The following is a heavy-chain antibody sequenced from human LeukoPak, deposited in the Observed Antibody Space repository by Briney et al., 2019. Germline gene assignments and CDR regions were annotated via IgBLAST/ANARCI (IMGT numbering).Heavy chain of an antibody. CDR3: ARVNRGYCSGGSCFYYFDY. V-gene: IGHV1-2*02. CDR2: INPNSGGT. D-gene: IGHD2-15*01. CDR1: GYTFTGYY. J-gene: IGHJ4*02. Sequence: ASVKVSCKASGYTFTGYYMHWVRQAPGQGLEWMGWINPNSGGTNYAQKFQGRVTMNRDTSISTAYMELSRLRSDDTAVYYCARVNRGYCSGGSCFYYFDYWGQGTLVTVSS.